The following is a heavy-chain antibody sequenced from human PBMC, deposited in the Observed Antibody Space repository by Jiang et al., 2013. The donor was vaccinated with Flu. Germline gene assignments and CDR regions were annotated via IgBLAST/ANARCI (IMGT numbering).Heavy chain of an antibody. J-gene: IGHJ6*04. CDR3: ARGGWGSGVIIYYGMDV. D-gene: IGHD3-10*01. Sequence: KSRVTISVDTSKNQFSLKLSSVTAADTAVYYCARGGWGSGVIIYYGMDVWGKGTTVTVSS. V-gene: IGHV4-59*09.